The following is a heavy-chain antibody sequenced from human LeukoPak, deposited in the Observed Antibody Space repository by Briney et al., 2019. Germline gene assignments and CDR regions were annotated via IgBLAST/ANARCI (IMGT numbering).Heavy chain of an antibody. CDR1: GGSFSGYY. Sequence: SETLSLTCAVCGGSFSGYYWSWIRQPPGKGLEWIGEINHSESTNYNPSLKSRVTISVDTSKNQFSLKLSSVTAADTAVYYCARGWEDCSGGSCGLIDYWGQGTLVTVSS. CDR2: INHSEST. D-gene: IGHD2-15*01. J-gene: IGHJ4*02. V-gene: IGHV4-34*01. CDR3: ARGWEDCSGGSCGLIDY.